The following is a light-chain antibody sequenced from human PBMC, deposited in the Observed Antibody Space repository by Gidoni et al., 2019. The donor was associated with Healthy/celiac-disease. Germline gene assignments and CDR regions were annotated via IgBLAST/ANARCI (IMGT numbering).Light chain of an antibody. CDR2: DAS. V-gene: IGKV1-33*01. Sequence: DIQMTQSPSSLSASVGDRVTSTCQASQDISNYLNWNQQKPGKAPKLLIYDASNLETGVPSRFSGSGSGTDFTFTISSLQPEDIATYYCQQYDNLPPFXGXTKVEIK. J-gene: IGKJ4*01. CDR3: QQYDNLPP. CDR1: QDISNY.